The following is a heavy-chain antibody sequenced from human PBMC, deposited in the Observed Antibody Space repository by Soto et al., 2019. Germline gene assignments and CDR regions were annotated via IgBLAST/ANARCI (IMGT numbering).Heavy chain of an antibody. J-gene: IGHJ6*01. CDR2: IYHSGST. CDR3: AREGRLEQYYYHYGMDV. CDR1: VGSISSSNW. Sequence: SETLSLTCAFSVGSISSSNWWSWVRQPPVKGLEWIGEIYHSGSTNYNPSLKSRVTISVDKSKNQFSLKLSSVTAADTAVYYCAREGRLEQYYYHYGMDVWGQGTTVTVSS. D-gene: IGHD1-1*01. V-gene: IGHV4-4*02.